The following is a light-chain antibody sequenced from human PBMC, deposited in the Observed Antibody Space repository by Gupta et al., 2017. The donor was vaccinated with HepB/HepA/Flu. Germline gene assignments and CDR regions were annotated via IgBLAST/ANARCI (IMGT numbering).Light chain of an antibody. V-gene: IGKV4-1*01. CDR1: QSVLYSSNNKNY. J-gene: IGKJ2*01. Sequence: DIMMTQSPDSLAVSLGGWATINCKSSQSVLYSSNNKNYLAWYQQKPGQPPKLLIYWASTRESGFPDRFSGSGSGTDFTLTISSLQAEDVAVYYCQQYYSTPYTFGQGTKLEIK. CDR2: WAS. CDR3: QQYYSTPYT.